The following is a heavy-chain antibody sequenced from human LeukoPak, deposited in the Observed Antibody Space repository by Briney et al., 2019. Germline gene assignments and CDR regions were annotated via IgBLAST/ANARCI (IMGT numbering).Heavy chain of an antibody. CDR3: ARDMVRGSFGY. CDR1: GGSISSGSYY. V-gene: IGHV4-61*02. J-gene: IGHJ4*02. D-gene: IGHD3-10*01. CDR2: IYTSGST. Sequence: PSETLSLTCTVSGGSISSGSYYWSWIRQPAGKGLEWIGRIYTSGSTNYNPSLKSRVTISVDTSKNQFSLKLSSVTAADTAVYYCARDMVRGSFGYWGQGTLLTVSS.